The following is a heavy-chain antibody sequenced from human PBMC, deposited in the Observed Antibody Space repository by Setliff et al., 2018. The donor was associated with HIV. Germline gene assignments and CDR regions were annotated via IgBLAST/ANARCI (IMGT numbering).Heavy chain of an antibody. V-gene: IGHV3-11*06. CDR3: ARDRFRGGVGTGLAEY. J-gene: IGHJ4*02. CDR1: GFTFSDYY. D-gene: IGHD3-16*01. CDR2: ISSSSSYT. Sequence: GGSLRLSCAASGFTFSDYYMSWIRQAPGKGLEWVSYISSSSSYTNYADSVKGRFTISRDNAKNTLYLQMTGLSAEDTAVYYCARDRFRGGVGTGLAEYWGQGTVVTV.